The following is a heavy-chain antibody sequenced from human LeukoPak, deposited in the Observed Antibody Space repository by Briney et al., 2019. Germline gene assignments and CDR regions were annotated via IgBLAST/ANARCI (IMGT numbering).Heavy chain of an antibody. J-gene: IGHJ4*02. CDR2: VYYSGSI. CDR3: ARYVWGSYPTFEDY. CDR1: GGSISSFY. V-gene: IGHV4-59*01. Sequence: SETLSLTCSVSGGSISSFYWSWIRQPPGKGLEWIGYVYYSGSINSNPSLKSRVTISADTSKNQFSLKLTSVTAADTAVYYCARYVWGSYPTFEDYWGQGTLVTVSS. D-gene: IGHD3-16*02.